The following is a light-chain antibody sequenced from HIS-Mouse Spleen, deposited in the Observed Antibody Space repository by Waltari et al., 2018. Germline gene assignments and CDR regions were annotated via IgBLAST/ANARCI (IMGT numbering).Light chain of an antibody. CDR3: SSYTSSSTLV. V-gene: IGLV2-14*03. Sequence: QSALTQPASVSGSPGQSITISCTGTSSDVGGYNYVSWYQQHPGKAPKLMIHDVSNRPSGGSNRFSGSKSGNTASLTISGLQAEDEADYYCSSYTSSSTLVFGGGTKLTVL. CDR1: SSDVGGYNY. J-gene: IGLJ2*01. CDR2: DVS.